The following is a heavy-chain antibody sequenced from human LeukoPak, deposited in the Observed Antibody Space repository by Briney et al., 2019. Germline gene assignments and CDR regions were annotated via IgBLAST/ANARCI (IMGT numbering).Heavy chain of an antibody. J-gene: IGHJ4*02. Sequence: GGSLRLSCAASGFTFSSYAMHWVRQAPGKGLEWVAVISYDGSNKYYADSVKGRFTISRDNSKNTLYLQMNSLRAEDTAVFYCAKHKSTSSHYHFDYWVQGTLVTVSS. V-gene: IGHV3-30*04. CDR3: AKHKSTSSHYHFDY. CDR2: ISYDGSNK. CDR1: GFTFSSYA. D-gene: IGHD2-2*01.